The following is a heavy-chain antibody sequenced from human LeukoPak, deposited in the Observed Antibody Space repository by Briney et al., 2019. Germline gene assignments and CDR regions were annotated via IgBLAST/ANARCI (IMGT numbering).Heavy chain of an antibody. CDR1: GYTFTGYY. V-gene: IGHV1-2*02. D-gene: IGHD6-25*01. CDR3: AADVYSSGTQH. Sequence: ASVKVSCKASGYTFTGYYMHWVRQAPGQGLEWMGWINPNSGGTNYAQKFQERVTITRDMSTSTAYMELSSLRSEDTAVYYCAADVYSSGTQHWGQGTLVTVSS. J-gene: IGHJ1*01. CDR2: INPNSGGT.